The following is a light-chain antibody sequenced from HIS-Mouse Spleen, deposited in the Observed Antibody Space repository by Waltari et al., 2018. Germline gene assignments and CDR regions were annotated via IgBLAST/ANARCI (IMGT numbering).Light chain of an antibody. V-gene: IGLV3-10*01. CDR2: VDS. Sequence: SYELTQPPSVSVSPGQTARITCSGDALPKKYAYWYQQKSGQAPVLVIYVDSKRPSGSPERFSGSSSGTMATLTISGAQVEDEADYYCYSTDSSGNHRVFGGGTKLTVL. J-gene: IGLJ2*01. CDR3: YSTDSSGNHRV. CDR1: ALPKKY.